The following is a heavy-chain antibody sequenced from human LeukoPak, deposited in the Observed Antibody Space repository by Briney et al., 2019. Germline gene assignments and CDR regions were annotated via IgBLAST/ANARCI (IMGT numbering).Heavy chain of an antibody. J-gene: IGHJ4*02. CDR1: GGSFSGYY. CDR3: ARGRNGYSSSWYVNY. CDR2: INHSGST. D-gene: IGHD6-13*01. Sequence: SETLSLTCAVYGGSFSGYYWGWIRQPPGKGLEWIGEINHSGSTNYNPSLKSRVTISVDTSKNQFSLKLSSVTAADTAVYYCARGRNGYSSSWYVNYWGQGTLVTVSS. V-gene: IGHV4-34*01.